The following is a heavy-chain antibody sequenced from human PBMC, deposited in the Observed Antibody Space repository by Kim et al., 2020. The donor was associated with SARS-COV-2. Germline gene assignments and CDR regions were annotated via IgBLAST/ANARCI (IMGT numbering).Heavy chain of an antibody. D-gene: IGHD3-10*01. CDR1: GGSISSYY. CDR3: ARAGRGSGSFLPQLHYYYYYGMDV. Sequence: SETLSLTCTVSGGSISSYYWSWIRQPPGKGLEWIGYIYYSGSTNYNPSLKSRVTISVDTSKNQFSLKLSSVTAADTAVYYCARAGRGSGSFLPQLHYYYYYGMDVWGQGTTVTVSS. J-gene: IGHJ6*02. CDR2: IYYSGST. V-gene: IGHV4-59*13.